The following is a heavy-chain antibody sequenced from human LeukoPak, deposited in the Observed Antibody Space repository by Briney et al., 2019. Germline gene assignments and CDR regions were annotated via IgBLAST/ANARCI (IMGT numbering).Heavy chain of an antibody. Sequence: GGSLRLSCAASGFTFSSYSMNWVRQAPGKGLEWVSSISSSSSYIYYADSVKGRFTISRDNAKNSLYLQMNSLRAEDTAVYYCARVDCSSTSCVGVSYYYMHVWGKGTTVTVSS. CDR2: ISSSSSYI. CDR3: ARVDCSSTSCVGVSYYYMHV. CDR1: GFTFSSYS. J-gene: IGHJ6*03. V-gene: IGHV3-21*01. D-gene: IGHD2-2*01.